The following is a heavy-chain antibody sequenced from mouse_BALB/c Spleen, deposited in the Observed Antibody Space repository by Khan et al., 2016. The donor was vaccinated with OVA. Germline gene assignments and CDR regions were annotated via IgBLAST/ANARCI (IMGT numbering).Heavy chain of an antibody. Sequence: EVQLVESGGGLVQPGGSRTLSCAASGFTFSSFGMHWVRQAPKKGLEWVAYIISGSSTIYYVDTVKGRFTISRDTPKNTLFLQLTCLRSEDTAMYYCARSCGNCHWYFDVWGAETTVTVSS. CDR3: ARSCGNCHWYFDV. CDR1: GFTFSSFG. J-gene: IGHJ1*01. CDR2: IISGSSTI. V-gene: IGHV5-17*02. D-gene: IGHD2-1*01.